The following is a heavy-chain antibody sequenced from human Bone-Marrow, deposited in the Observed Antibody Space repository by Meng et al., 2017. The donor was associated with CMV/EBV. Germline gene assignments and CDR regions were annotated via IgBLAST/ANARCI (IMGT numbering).Heavy chain of an antibody. CDR1: FSGVG. CDR2: IRSKANSYAT. Sequence: FSGVGRHWGRQASGKGLEWVGRIRSKANSYATAYAASVKGRITISRDDSKNTAYLQMNSLKTEDTAVYYCTRNRYCSGGSCYGWFDPWGQGTLVTVSS. J-gene: IGHJ5*02. D-gene: IGHD2-15*01. V-gene: IGHV3-73*01. CDR3: TRNRYCSGGSCYGWFDP.